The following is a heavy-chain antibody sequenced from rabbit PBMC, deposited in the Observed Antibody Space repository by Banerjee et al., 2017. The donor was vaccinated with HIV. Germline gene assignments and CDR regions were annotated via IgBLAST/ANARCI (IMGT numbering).Heavy chain of an antibody. CDR3: ARAGSGYFSYFNL. D-gene: IGHD8-1*01. J-gene: IGHJ4*01. CDR1: GIDFSSNA. Sequence: QQQLEESGGGLVKPEGSLTLTCKASGIDFSSNAMCWVRQAPGKGLELIACIYTSSGNTWYASWVNGRFTISRSTSLNTVDLKMTSLTAADTATYFCARAGSGYFSYFNLWGQGTLVTVS. V-gene: IGHV1S43*01. CDR2: IYTSSGNT.